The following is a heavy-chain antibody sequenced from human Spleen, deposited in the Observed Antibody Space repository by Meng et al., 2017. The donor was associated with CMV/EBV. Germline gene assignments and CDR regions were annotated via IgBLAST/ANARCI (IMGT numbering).Heavy chain of an antibody. CDR2: LNPQIGVT. Sequence: SGYPFTDYNVHWVRQAPGQGLEWMGWLNPQIGVTNFAQKFQGRVTMTRDTSVKTAYLELTRLRSDDTAMYYCARGGRVGNILHHFDNWGQGTLVTVSS. CDR3: ARGGRVGNILHHFDN. D-gene: IGHD1-26*01. CDR1: GYPFTDYN. J-gene: IGHJ4*02. V-gene: IGHV1-2*02.